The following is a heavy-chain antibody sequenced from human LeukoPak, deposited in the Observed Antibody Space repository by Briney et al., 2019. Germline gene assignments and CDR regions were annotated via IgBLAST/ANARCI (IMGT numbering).Heavy chain of an antibody. D-gene: IGHD3-16*01. V-gene: IGHV1-2*02. CDR1: GYTFISFY. J-gene: IGHJ4*02. CDR3: ARGDGEGGVDY. CDR2: INPNSGGT. Sequence: GASVKVSCKASGYTFISFYIHWVRQAPGQGLEWMGWINPNSGGTNYAQKFQGRVTMARDTSINTAYMDLNRLRSDDTAVYYCARGDGEGGVDYWGQGTLVTASS.